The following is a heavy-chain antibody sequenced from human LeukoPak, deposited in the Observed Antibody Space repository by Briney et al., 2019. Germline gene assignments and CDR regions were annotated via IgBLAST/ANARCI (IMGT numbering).Heavy chain of an antibody. J-gene: IGHJ3*02. V-gene: IGHV4-59*01. CDR3: ARAQGSYYDSSGYYYSLPDAFDI. D-gene: IGHD3-22*01. Sequence: SETLSLTCTVSGGSMSSYYWSWIRQPPGKGLEWIGYIYYSGSTNYNPSLKSRVTISVDTSKNQFSLKLSSVTAADTAVYYCARAQGSYYDSSGYYYSLPDAFDIWGQGTMVTVSS. CDR1: GGSMSSYY. CDR2: IYYSGST.